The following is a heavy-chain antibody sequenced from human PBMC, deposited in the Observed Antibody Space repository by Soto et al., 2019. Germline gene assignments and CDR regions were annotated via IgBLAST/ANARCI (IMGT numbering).Heavy chain of an antibody. Sequence: EVQLVESGGGLVQPGRSLRLSCAASRFTFDDYAMHWVRQAPGKGLEWVSGISWNSAKIDYADSVKGRFTISRDNAKNSLYLQMNSLRAEDTALYYCAKGSGSFGSGLRGLEDWGQGTLVTVSS. CDR1: RFTFDDYA. V-gene: IGHV3-9*01. CDR3: AKGSGSFGSGLRGLED. CDR2: ISWNSAKI. D-gene: IGHD3-10*01. J-gene: IGHJ4*02.